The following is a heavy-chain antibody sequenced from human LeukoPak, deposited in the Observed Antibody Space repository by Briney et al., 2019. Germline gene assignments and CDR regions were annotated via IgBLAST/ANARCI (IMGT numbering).Heavy chain of an antibody. V-gene: IGHV4-34*01. CDR3: ARAPKYSIAIDY. D-gene: IGHD6-6*01. CDR1: GVSFSDYY. CDR2: INHSGST. Sequence: SETLSLTCAVFGVSFSDYYWTWIRQPPGKGLEWIGEINHSGSTNYNPSLKSRVTISVDTSKNQFSLKLSSVTAADTAVYYCARAPKYSIAIDYWGQGTLVTVSS. J-gene: IGHJ4*02.